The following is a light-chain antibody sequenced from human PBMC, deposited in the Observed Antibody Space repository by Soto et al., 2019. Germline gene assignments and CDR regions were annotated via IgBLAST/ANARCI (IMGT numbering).Light chain of an antibody. CDR3: QQRSTLPSIT. CDR1: QSVSSA. Sequence: TLSVSPGERSTLSCLASQSVSSALAWYQQKTAQAPRLLIYDASNRATGIPARFSGSGSGTDFTLTINSLVHEDFAVYYCQQRSTLPSITFGQGTRLEI. V-gene: IGKV3-11*01. J-gene: IGKJ5*01. CDR2: DAS.